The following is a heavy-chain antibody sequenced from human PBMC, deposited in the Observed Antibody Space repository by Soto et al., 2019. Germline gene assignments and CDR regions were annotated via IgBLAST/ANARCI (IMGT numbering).Heavy chain of an antibody. V-gene: IGHV4-31*03. Sequence: QVQLQESGPGLVKPSQTLSLTCTVSGGSISSGGYYWSWIRQHPGKGLEWIGYIHYSGSTYYNPSLKSRVTMSVDTSKNQFSLRLSSVTAADTAVSYCARDERGESYYYGMDVWGQGTTVTVSS. CDR2: IHYSGST. CDR3: ARDERGESYYYGMDV. CDR1: GGSISSGGYY. D-gene: IGHD2-21*01. J-gene: IGHJ6*02.